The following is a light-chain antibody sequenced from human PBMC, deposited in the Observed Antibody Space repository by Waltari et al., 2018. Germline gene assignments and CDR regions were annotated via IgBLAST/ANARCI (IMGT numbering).Light chain of an antibody. CDR1: NRDIGVHNY. V-gene: IGLV2-14*03. J-gene: IGLJ3*02. Sequence: QSALTQPASVSGSPGQSIPISCTGTNRDIGVHNYVSWYQQHPGKAPKLILYGVSKRPSGVSNRFSGSKADNTASLTISGVQAGDEADYYCSSYTTRDTWLFGGGTKVTVL. CDR3: SSYTTRDTWL. CDR2: GVS.